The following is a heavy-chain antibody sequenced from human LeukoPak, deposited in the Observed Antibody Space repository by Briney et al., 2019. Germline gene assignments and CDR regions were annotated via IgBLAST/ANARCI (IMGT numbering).Heavy chain of an antibody. CDR2: IKQDGSEK. D-gene: IGHD6-19*01. CDR3: ARDRDSSGWSNAFDV. V-gene: IGHV3-7*01. J-gene: IGHJ3*01. CDR1: GFTFSSYW. Sequence: GGSLRLSCAASGFTFSSYWMSWVRQAPGKGLEWVANIKQDGSEKYYVDSVKGRFTISRDNAKNSLYLQMNSLRAEDTAVYYCARDRDSSGWSNAFDVWGQGTMVTVSS.